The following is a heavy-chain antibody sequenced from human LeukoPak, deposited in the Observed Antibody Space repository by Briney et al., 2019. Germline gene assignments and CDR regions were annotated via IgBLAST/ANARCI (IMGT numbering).Heavy chain of an antibody. J-gene: IGHJ4*02. Sequence: TSETLCLTSAVYGGSFRGYYWSWIRHPPRKRLEWIGEINHSGSTNYNPSLKRRVTISVDTSKNQFSLKLSSVTAADTAVYYCARGLSDRDSSCYYYFDYWGQGTLVTVSS. CDR1: GGSFRGYY. CDR2: INHSGST. V-gene: IGHV4-34*01. D-gene: IGHD3-22*01. CDR3: ARGLSDRDSSCYYYFDY.